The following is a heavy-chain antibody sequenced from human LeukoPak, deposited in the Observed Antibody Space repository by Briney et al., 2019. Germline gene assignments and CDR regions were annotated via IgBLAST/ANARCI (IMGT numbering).Heavy chain of an antibody. Sequence: SETLSLTCTVSGGSISSSPYYWGWIRQPPGKGLEWIGSIYYSGITYYNPSLKSRVTISVDTSKNQFSLKLNSVTAADTAVYYCVRRRGDGDYRPDYWGQGTLVTVSS. D-gene: IGHD4-17*01. CDR1: GGSISSSPYY. V-gene: IGHV4-39*01. CDR2: IYYSGIT. J-gene: IGHJ4*02. CDR3: VRRRGDGDYRPDY.